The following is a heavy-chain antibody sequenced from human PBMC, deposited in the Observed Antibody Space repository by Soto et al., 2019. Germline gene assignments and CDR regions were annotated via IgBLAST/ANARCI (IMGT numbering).Heavy chain of an antibody. V-gene: IGHV1-69*13. CDR1: GGTFSSYA. CDR3: ARGDCSSTSCAFHWFDP. D-gene: IGHD2-2*01. J-gene: IGHJ5*02. Sequence: SVKVSCKASGGTFSSYAISWVRQAPGQGLEWMGGIIPIFGTANYAQKFQGRVAITADESTSTAYMELSSLRSEDTAVYYCARGDCSSTSCAFHWFDPWGQGTLVTVSS. CDR2: IIPIFGTA.